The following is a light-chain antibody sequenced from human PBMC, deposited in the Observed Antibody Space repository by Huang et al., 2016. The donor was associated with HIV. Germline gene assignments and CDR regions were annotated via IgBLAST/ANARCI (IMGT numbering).Light chain of an antibody. CDR2: DAS. CDR1: QSIDTY. CDR3: QQSYNTPLT. J-gene: IGKJ4*01. Sequence: IQMTQSPSSLSASVGDRVIITCRASQSIDTYLNWYQQTPGKAPKVMSYDASRLQTGVPSRFSGSGSGTDFTLTISSLQPEDFATYYCQQSYNTPLTFGGGTKLEIK. V-gene: IGKV1-39*01.